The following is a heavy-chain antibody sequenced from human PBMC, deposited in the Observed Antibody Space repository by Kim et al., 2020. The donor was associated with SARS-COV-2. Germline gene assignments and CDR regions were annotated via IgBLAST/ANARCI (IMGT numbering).Heavy chain of an antibody. CDR3: ARDRGQQLVTGVFDD. CDR2: ISSYSGQT. Sequence: AKVSCKTSGYTFTSNSVSWVRQAPGQGLEWMGWISSYSGQTNYAQKLQGRVTMTTDTSTSTAYMELRTLRSDDTAVYFCARDRGQQLVTGVFDDWGQGTLVTVSS. V-gene: IGHV1-18*04. J-gene: IGHJ4*02. CDR1: GYTFTSNS. D-gene: IGHD6-13*01.